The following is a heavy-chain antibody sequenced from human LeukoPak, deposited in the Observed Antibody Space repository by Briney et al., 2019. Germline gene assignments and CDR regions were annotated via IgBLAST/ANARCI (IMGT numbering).Heavy chain of an antibody. D-gene: IGHD3-22*01. CDR2: MHYSGST. CDR1: GGSFSGYY. CDR3: ARDTRYYDNSGYYYFDY. Sequence: SETLSLTCAVYGGSFSGYYWSWIRQPPGKGLGWIGYMHYSGSTNYNPSLKSRVTISVDTSKHQFSLKLNSVTSADTAVYYCARDTRYYDNSGYYYFDYWGRGTLVTVSS. J-gene: IGHJ4*02. V-gene: IGHV4-59*01.